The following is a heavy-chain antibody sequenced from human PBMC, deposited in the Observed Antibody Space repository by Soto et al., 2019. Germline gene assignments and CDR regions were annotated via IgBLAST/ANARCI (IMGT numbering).Heavy chain of an antibody. V-gene: IGHV3-30-3*01. D-gene: IGHD6-19*01. CDR1: GFTFSYYS. CDR3: ARGGSSGWLGHFDY. CDR2: MSYDGSKE. J-gene: IGHJ4*02. Sequence: QVQLVESGGGVVQPGRSLRLSCAASGFTFSYYSFHWVRQAPGKGLEWVAVMSYDGSKEYYADSVKGRVTISRDNSKNTVYLQMTSLRVEDTAVYRCARGGSSGWLGHFDYWGQGALVTVSS.